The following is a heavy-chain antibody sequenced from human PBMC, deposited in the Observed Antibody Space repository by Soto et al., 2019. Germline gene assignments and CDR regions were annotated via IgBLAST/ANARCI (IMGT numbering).Heavy chain of an antibody. CDR1: GYTFTSYA. CDR2: INAGNGNT. V-gene: IGHV1-3*01. Sequence: ASVKVSCKASGYTFTSYAMHWVRQAPGQRLEWMGWINAGNGNTKYSQKFQGRVTITRDTSASTAYMELSSLRSEDTAVYYCARNLLAGSGSPYYYYYYGMDVWGQGTTVTVSS. CDR3: ARNLLAGSGSPYYYYYYGMDV. D-gene: IGHD3-10*01. J-gene: IGHJ6*02.